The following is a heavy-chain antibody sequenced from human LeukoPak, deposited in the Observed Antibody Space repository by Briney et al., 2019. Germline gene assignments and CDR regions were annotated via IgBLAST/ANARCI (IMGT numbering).Heavy chain of an antibody. CDR1: GFTFSTYA. CDR3: ARDWVAGYKYYYYYYGMDV. CDR2: ISYDGNNK. Sequence: GGSLRLSCAASGFTFSTYAMHWVRQAPGKGLEWVALISYDGNNKYYADSVKGRFTISRDNSKNTLYLQMNSLTAEDTALYYCARDWVAGYKYYYYYYGMDVWGQGTTVTVSS. D-gene: IGHD6-19*01. V-gene: IGHV3-30-3*01. J-gene: IGHJ6*02.